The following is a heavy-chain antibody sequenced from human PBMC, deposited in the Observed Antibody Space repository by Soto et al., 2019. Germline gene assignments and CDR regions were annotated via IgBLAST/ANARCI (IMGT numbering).Heavy chain of an antibody. J-gene: IGHJ6*01. CDR3: ARQGRNTRIVLIKNYATDF. CDR2: IDDSGST. V-gene: IGHV4-39*01. D-gene: IGHD1-1*01. Sequence: SETLSLTCTVSSGTISIRSHYWAWIRQPPGKGLEWIGVIDDSGSTHYSESLKSRVTISVDTSKNQFSLKVSSVTATDTAVYYCARQGRNTRIVLIKNYATDFWGQGTAVTVSS. CDR1: SGTISIRSHY.